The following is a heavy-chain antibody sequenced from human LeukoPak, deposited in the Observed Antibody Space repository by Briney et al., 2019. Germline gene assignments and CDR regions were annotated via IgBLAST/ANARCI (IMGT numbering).Heavy chain of an antibody. V-gene: IGHV3-30*04. D-gene: IGHD3-3*01. J-gene: IGHJ3*02. Sequence: GGSLRLSYAASGFTFSSYAMHWVRQAPGKGLEWVAVISYDGSNKYYADSVKGRFTISRDNSKNTLYLQMNSLRAEDTAVYYCAREEGSITIFGVVIDDAFDIWGQGTMVTVSS. CDR3: AREEGSITIFGVVIDDAFDI. CDR1: GFTFSSYA. CDR2: ISYDGSNK.